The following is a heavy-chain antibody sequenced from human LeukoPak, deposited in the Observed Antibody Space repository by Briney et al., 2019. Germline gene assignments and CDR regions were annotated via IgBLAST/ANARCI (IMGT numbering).Heavy chain of an antibody. D-gene: IGHD2-2*01. Sequence: GGSLRLSCSASGFTFSSYSMDWVRQAPGKGLEWVSFISSGGGSISYADSVKGRFTISRGNAKNLLYLQMSSLRAEDTAVYYCARACSSYTCGSRGGVYAVDIWGQGTMVTVSS. J-gene: IGHJ3*02. CDR2: ISSGGGSI. V-gene: IGHV3-21*01. CDR1: GFTFSSYS. CDR3: ARACSSYTCGSRGGVYAVDI.